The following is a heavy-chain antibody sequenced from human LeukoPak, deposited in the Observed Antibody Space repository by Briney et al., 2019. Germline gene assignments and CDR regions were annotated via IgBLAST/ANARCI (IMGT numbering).Heavy chain of an antibody. Sequence: GGSLRLSCAASGXTFSSYRMNWVRQAPGKGLECVSGIGAGGTFTYYADSVKGRFTIFRDNSKNTLYLQMNSLRADDTAVYYCAKDLDLTTYGYYFDYWGQGTLVTVSS. CDR2: IGAGGTFT. CDR1: GXTFSSYR. V-gene: IGHV3-23*01. D-gene: IGHD1-1*01. CDR3: AKDLDLTTYGYYFDY. J-gene: IGHJ4*02.